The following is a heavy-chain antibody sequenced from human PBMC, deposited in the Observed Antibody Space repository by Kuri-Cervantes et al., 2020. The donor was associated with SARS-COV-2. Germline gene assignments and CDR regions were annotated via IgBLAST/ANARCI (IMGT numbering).Heavy chain of an antibody. CDR2: TYYRSKWYN. Sequence: SCAISGDSVSSNSAAWNWIRQSPSRGLEWLGRTYYRSKWYNDYAVSVKSRITINPDTSKNQFSLQLNSVTPEDTAVYYCARGERIAARPSYGMDVWGQGTTVTVSS. D-gene: IGHD6-6*01. J-gene: IGHJ6*02. V-gene: IGHV6-1*01. CDR1: GDSVSSNSAA. CDR3: ARGERIAARPSYGMDV.